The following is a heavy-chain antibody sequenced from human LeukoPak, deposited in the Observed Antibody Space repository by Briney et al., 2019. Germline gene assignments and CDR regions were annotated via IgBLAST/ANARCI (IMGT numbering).Heavy chain of an antibody. CDR2: INHSGST. J-gene: IGHJ3*02. V-gene: IGHV4-34*01. CDR1: GGSFSGYY. Sequence: PSETLSLTCAVYGGSFSGYYWSWIRQPPGKGLEWIGEINHSGSTNYNPSLKSRVTISVDTSKNRFSLKLSSVTAADTAVYYCARGPGPDAFDIWGQGTMVTVSS. CDR3: ARGPGPDAFDI.